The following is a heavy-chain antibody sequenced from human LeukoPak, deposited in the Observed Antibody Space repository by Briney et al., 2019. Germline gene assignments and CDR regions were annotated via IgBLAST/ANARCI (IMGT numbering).Heavy chain of an antibody. CDR3: ARWYYDFWSRSLYYFDY. J-gene: IGHJ4*02. D-gene: IGHD3-3*01. Sequence: SETLSLTCAVYGGSFSGYYWGWIRQPPGKGLEWIGSIYYSGSTYYNPSLKSRVTISVDTSKNQFSLKLSSVTAADTAVYYCARWYYDFWSRSLYYFDYWGQGTPVTVSS. CDR2: IYYSGST. CDR1: GGSFSGYY. V-gene: IGHV4-34*01.